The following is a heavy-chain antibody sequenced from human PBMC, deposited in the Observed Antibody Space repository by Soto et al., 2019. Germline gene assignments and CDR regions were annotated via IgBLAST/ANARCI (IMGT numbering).Heavy chain of an antibody. CDR2: INAGNGNT. CDR1: GYTFTSYA. CDR3: ARGLEIVYYGMDV. Sequence: DSVKVSCKASGYTFTSYAMHWVRQAPGQRLEWMGWINAGNGNTKYSQKFQGRVTITRDTSASTAYMELSSLRSEDTAVYYCARGLEIVYYGMDVWGQGTRVTVSS. D-gene: IGHD3-16*02. J-gene: IGHJ6*02. V-gene: IGHV1-3*01.